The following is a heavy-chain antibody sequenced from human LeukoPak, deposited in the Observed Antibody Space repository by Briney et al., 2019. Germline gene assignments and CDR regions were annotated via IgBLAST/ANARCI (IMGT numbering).Heavy chain of an antibody. J-gene: IGHJ4*02. Sequence: GGSLRLSCAASGFIVSSNYMSWVRQAPGKGLEWVSVIYSGGSTYYADSVKGRFTISRDNSKNTLYLQMNCLRAEDTAVYYCAYGTTIGFDYWGQGTLVTVSS. CDR1: GFIVSSNY. CDR3: AYGTTIGFDY. V-gene: IGHV3-66*01. CDR2: IYSGGST. D-gene: IGHD1/OR15-1a*01.